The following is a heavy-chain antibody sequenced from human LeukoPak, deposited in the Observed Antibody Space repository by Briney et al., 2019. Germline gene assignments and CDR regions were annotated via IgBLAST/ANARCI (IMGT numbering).Heavy chain of an antibody. V-gene: IGHV3-53*01. Sequence: GGSLRLSCVVSGFTVSTNFMIWVRQAPGERLEWVSVIYSGGSTYYADSVKGRFTISRDNSKNTPYLQMNSLRAEDTAVYYCARTRVDTTTFDYFDYWGQGTLVTVSS. CDR2: IYSGGST. D-gene: IGHD4-11*01. J-gene: IGHJ4*02. CDR1: GFTVSTNF. CDR3: ARTRVDTTTFDYFDY.